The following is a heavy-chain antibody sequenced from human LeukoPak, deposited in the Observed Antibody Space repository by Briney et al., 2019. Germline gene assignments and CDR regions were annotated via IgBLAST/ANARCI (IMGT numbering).Heavy chain of an antibody. V-gene: IGHV3-7*01. CDR2: IKQDGSEK. CDR1: GFTFSSYW. CDR3: ARGLREWLVLSLREYYYYYYMDV. Sequence: PGGSLRLSCAASGFTFSSYWMSWVRQAPGKGLEWVANIKQDGSEKYYVDSVKGRFTISRDNAKNSLYLQMNSLRAEDTAVYYCARGLREWLVLSLREYYYYYYMDVWGKGATVTVSS. J-gene: IGHJ6*03. D-gene: IGHD6-19*01.